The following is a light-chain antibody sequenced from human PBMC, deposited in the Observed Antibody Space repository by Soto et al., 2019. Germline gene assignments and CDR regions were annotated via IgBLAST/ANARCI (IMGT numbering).Light chain of an antibody. CDR3: LQLKRYPLT. CDR2: TAS. CDR1: EGISSY. J-gene: IGKJ4*01. Sequence: IQLTQSPSSLSASVGDRVAITCRASEGISSYLAWYQEKPGKVPKLLIDTASTLQNGVPSRFSGSGSGTDVTLTISSLQPEDFATYYCLQLKRYPLTFGGGTRVEIK. V-gene: IGKV1-9*01.